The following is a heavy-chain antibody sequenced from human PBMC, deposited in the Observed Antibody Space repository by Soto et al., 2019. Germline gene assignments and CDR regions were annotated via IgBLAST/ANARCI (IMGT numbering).Heavy chain of an antibody. J-gene: IGHJ6*02. CDR3: AREDDSSGPYYYYYGMDV. D-gene: IGHD3-22*01. CDR1: GFTFSSYS. V-gene: IGHV3-48*02. Sequence: GGSLRLSCAASGFTFSSYSMNWVRQAPGKGLEWVSYISSSSSTIYYADSVKGRFTISRDNAKNSLYLQMNSLRDEDTAVYYCAREDDSSGPYYYYYGMDVWGQGTTVTVSS. CDR2: ISSSSSTI.